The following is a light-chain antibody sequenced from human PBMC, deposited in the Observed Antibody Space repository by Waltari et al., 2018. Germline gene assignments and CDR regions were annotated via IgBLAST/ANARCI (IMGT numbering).Light chain of an antibody. CDR1: KLGDQY. V-gene: IGLV3-1*01. Sequence: SELTQPPSVSVSPGQTASITCSGDKLGDQYVSWFQQRPGQSPTLVIYQDKERPSGIPERFSGSNSRTTATLTISGTQALDEADYYCQAWDRGPAVFGTGTKVTVL. J-gene: IGLJ1*01. CDR2: QDK. CDR3: QAWDRGPAV.